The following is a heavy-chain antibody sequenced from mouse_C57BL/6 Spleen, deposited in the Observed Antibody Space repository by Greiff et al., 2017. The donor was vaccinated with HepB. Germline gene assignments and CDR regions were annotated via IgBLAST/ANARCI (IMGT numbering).Heavy chain of an antibody. CDR2: ILPGSGST. V-gene: IGHV1-9*01. J-gene: IGHJ1*03. Sequence: QVQLQQSGAELMKPGASVKLSCKATGYTFTGYWIEWVKQRPGHGLEWIGEILPGSGSTNYNEKFKGKATFTADTSSNTAYMQLSSLTTEDSAIYYCARRVSYYSNYEAYYCYFDVWGTGTTVTVSS. CDR3: ARRVSYYSNYEAYYCYFDV. D-gene: IGHD2-5*01. CDR1: GYTFTGYW.